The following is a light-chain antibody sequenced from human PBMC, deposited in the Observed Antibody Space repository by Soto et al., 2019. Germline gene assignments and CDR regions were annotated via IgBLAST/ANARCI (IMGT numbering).Light chain of an antibody. Sequence: QSALTQPPSVSGSPGQSVAISCTGTGSDVGTFNRVSWYQQSPGTAPKLMIYDVSDRPLGVPDRFSGSKSGNTASLTISGLQAEDEADYYCSSYTSSSTYVFGTGTKLTVL. CDR3: SSYTSSSTYV. CDR1: GSDVGTFNR. CDR2: DVS. J-gene: IGLJ1*01. V-gene: IGLV2-18*02.